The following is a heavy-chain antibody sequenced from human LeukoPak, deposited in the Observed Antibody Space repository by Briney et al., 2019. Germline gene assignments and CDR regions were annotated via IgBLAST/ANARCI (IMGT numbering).Heavy chain of an antibody. CDR2: IYYSGTT. CDR3: ARHSSAARPNFDY. CDR1: GGPISGSNYY. V-gene: IGHV4-39*01. J-gene: IGHJ4*02. D-gene: IGHD6-6*01. Sequence: SETLSLTCTVSGGPISGSNYYWGWIRQPPGQGLEWIGSIYYSGTTYYNPSLQSRLTLSVVPSQNEFSLDVTYMPGPDTRVHFCARHSSAARPNFDYWGQGSLVTVSS.